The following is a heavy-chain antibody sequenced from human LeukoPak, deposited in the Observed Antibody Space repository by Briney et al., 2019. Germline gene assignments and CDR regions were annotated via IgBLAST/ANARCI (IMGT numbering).Heavy chain of an antibody. Sequence: GASVKVSCKVSGYTLSELSMHWVRQAPGKGLGWMGGFNPEDGATIYTQNLQGRVIMTEDTSTDTAYMELSSLRSEDTAVYYCAGEDRAVAGSLDDWSQGSLVTVSS. CDR3: AGEDRAVAGSLDD. D-gene: IGHD6-19*01. CDR1: GYTLSELS. V-gene: IGHV1-24*01. CDR2: FNPEDGAT. J-gene: IGHJ4*02.